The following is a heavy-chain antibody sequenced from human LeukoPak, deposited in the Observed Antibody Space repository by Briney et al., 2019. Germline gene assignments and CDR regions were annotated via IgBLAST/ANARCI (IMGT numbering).Heavy chain of an antibody. J-gene: IGHJ4*02. CDR1: GYTFTGYY. CDR3: ARDLGSGWYGEDY. V-gene: IGHV1-2*02. D-gene: IGHD6-19*01. CDR2: INPNGGGT. Sequence: ASVKVSCKASGYTFTGYYMHWVRRAPGQGLEWMGWINPNGGGTNYAQKFQGRVTMTRDTSISTAYMELSRLRSDDTAVYYCARDLGSGWYGEDYWGQGTLVTVSS.